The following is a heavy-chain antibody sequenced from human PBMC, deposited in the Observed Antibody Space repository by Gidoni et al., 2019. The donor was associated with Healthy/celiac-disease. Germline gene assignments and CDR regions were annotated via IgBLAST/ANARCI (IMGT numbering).Heavy chain of an antibody. CDR3: ARRRQSRYCSGGSCYSADWFDP. Sequence: QLQLQESGPGLVKPSETLSLTCTVSGGSISSSSYYWGWLRQPPGKGLEWIGSIYYSGSTYYNPSLKSRVTISVDTSKNQFSLKLSSVTAADTAVYYCARRRQSRYCSGGSCYSADWFDPWGQGTLVTVSS. V-gene: IGHV4-39*01. J-gene: IGHJ5*02. CDR2: IYYSGST. D-gene: IGHD2-15*01. CDR1: GGSISSSSYY.